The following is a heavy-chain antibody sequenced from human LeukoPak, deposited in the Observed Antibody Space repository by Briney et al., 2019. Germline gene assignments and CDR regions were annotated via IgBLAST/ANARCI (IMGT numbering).Heavy chain of an antibody. J-gene: IGHJ4*02. D-gene: IGHD6-19*01. CDR1: GYTFTSYD. Sequence: ASVKVSCKASGYTFTSYDINWVRQATGQGLEWMGWMNPNSGNTGYAQKFQGRVTMTRNTSISTAYMELGSLRSEDTAVYYCARGSGWYSLIDYWGQGTLVTVSS. CDR2: MNPNSGNT. CDR3: ARGSGWYSLIDY. V-gene: IGHV1-8*01.